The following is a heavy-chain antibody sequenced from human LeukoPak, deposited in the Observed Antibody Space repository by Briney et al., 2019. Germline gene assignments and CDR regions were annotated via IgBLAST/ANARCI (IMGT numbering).Heavy chain of an antibody. Sequence: ASVKVSCKASRYTFTGYYFHWVRQAPGQGLEWMGWINAYNGNTNYAQKLQGRVTMTTDTSTSTAYMELRSLRFDDTAVYYCARRQGTTLSFDYWGQGTLVTVSS. D-gene: IGHD1-1*01. CDR1: RYTFTGYY. V-gene: IGHV1-18*04. CDR2: INAYNGNT. CDR3: ARRQGTTLSFDY. J-gene: IGHJ4*02.